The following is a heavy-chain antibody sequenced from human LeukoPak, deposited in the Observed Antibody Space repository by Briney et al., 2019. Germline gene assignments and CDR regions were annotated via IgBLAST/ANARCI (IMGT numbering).Heavy chain of an antibody. D-gene: IGHD6-19*01. CDR2: INAGNGNT. Sequence: ASVKVSCKASGYTFTSYAMHWVRQAPGQRLEWMGWINAGNGNTKYSQKFQGRVTITRDTSASTAYMELSSLRSEDTAVYYCARDRRAVAGLWNSNYYYGMDVWGQGTTVTVSS. J-gene: IGHJ6*02. CDR3: ARDRRAVAGLWNSNYYYGMDV. CDR1: GYTFTSYA. V-gene: IGHV1-3*01.